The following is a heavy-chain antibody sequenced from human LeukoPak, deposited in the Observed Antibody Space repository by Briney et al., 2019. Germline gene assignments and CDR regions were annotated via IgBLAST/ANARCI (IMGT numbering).Heavy chain of an antibody. CDR1: GGSISSGGYY. J-gene: IGHJ4*02. CDR2: IYYSGST. V-gene: IGHV4-31*03. Sequence: PSQTLSLTCTVSGGSISSGGYYWSWIRQHPGKGLELIGYIYYSGSTYYNPSLKSRVTISVDTSKNQFSLKLSSVTAADTAVYYCARALGRYCSSTSCYGYYFDYWGQGTLVTVSS. D-gene: IGHD2-2*01. CDR3: ARALGRYCSSTSCYGYYFDY.